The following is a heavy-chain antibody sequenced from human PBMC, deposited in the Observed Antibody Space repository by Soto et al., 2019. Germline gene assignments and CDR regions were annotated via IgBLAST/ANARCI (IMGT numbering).Heavy chain of an antibody. CDR2: IYYSGST. J-gene: IGHJ6*03. CDR1: GGSISSYY. CDR3: ARGANYDFWSPYYYYYMDV. Sequence: SETLSLTCTVSGGSISSYYWSWIRQPPGKGLEWIGYIYYSGSTNYNPSLKSRVTISVDTSKNQFSLKLSSVTAADTAVYYCARGANYDFWSPYYYYYMDVWGKGTTVTVSS. D-gene: IGHD3-3*01. V-gene: IGHV4-59*01.